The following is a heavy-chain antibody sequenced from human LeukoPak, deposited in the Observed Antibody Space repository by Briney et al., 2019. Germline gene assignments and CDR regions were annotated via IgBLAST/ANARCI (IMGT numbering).Heavy chain of an antibody. J-gene: IGHJ4*02. V-gene: IGHV5-51*01. CDR3: TIRAYSYEYFDF. D-gene: IGHD5-18*01. Sequence: GESLKISCKGSGYTFTNSWIGWVRQTPGKGLEWMGSIYPGDSDTRYSPSFQGQVTISVDKSISTAYLLWSSLKASNTAMYYCTIRAYSYEYFDFWGQGTLVTVSS. CDR2: IYPGDSDT. CDR1: GYTFTNSW.